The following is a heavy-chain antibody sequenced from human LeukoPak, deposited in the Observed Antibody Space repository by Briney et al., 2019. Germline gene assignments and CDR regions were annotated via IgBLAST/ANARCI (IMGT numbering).Heavy chain of an antibody. V-gene: IGHV3-30*03. CDR3: ARDPLDISRWAHAFDI. D-gene: IGHD2-2*03. CDR2: ISYNGIKK. J-gene: IGHJ3*02. CDR1: GFTFVNYG. Sequence: GGSLRLSCAASGFTFVNYGFHWVRQAPGKALEWVAFISYNGIKKYADSVKGRFTISRDNSKNTLYLQMNGLRPEDTAVYYCARDPLDISRWAHAFDIWGQGTMVTVSS.